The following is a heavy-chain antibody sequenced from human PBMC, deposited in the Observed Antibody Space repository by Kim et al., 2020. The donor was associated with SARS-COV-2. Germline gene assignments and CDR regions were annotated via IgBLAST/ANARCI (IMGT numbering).Heavy chain of an antibody. V-gene: IGHV4-34*01. CDR3: ARGLKKKVRGVITNNWFDP. D-gene: IGHD3-10*01. Sequence: SRVTISVDTSKTQFSLKLSSVTAADTAVYYCARGLKKKVRGVITNNWFDPWGQGTLVTVSS. J-gene: IGHJ5*02.